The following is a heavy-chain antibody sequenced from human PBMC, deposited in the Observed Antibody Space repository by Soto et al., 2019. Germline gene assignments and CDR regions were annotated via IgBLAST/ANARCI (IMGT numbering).Heavy chain of an antibody. Sequence: EVHLVESGGGLVQPGGSLRLSCAASGFTFSGHWMSWVRQAPGKGLEWVAHIKQDGSETFYVGSVKGRFTISRDNAKNALDLQMHSLRAEDTALYYCARDRAFCSGTHCRRGSIYSYYMDVWGNGTTVTVSS. CDR1: GFTFSGHW. D-gene: IGHD2-2*01. V-gene: IGHV3-7*01. CDR3: ARDRAFCSGTHCRRGSIYSYYMDV. J-gene: IGHJ6*03. CDR2: IKQDGSET.